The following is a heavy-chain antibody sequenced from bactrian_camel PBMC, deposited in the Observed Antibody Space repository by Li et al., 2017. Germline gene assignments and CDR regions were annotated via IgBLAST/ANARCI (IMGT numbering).Heavy chain of an antibody. Sequence: HVQLVESGGGSVQAGGSLRLSCAASGFTRGRYVMGWFRQAPGKEQEGVAVIASDGGADYADSVKGRFTLSLDKTKNTVFLEMNNLKPEDTAIYYCAVSRSGCLTSCRGTYCPRPVGGQGTQVTVS. V-gene: IGHV3S55*01. CDR3: AVSRSGCLTSCRGTYCPRPV. D-gene: IGHD2*01. CDR2: IASDGGA. CDR1: GFTRGRYV. J-gene: IGHJ4*01.